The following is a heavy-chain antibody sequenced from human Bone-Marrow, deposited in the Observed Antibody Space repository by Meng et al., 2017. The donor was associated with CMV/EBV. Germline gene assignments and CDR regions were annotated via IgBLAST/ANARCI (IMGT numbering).Heavy chain of an antibody. Sequence: SVKVSCKASGGTFSSYAISWVRQAPGQGLEWMGGIIPIFGTANYAQKFQGSVTITTDESTSTAYMELSSLRSEDTAVYYCARAVAGTNYYYYGMDVWGQGTTVTVSS. CDR3: ARAVAGTNYYYYGMDV. CDR1: GGTFSSYA. V-gene: IGHV1-69*05. CDR2: IIPIFGTA. J-gene: IGHJ6*02. D-gene: IGHD1-1*01.